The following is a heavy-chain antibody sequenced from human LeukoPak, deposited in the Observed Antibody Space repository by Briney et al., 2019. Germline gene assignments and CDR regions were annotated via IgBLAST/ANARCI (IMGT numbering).Heavy chain of an antibody. CDR1: GGSISSSSYY. CDR3: ARLWWELQRSNNYYFDY. CDR2: IHYSGST. D-gene: IGHD1-26*01. Sequence: SETLSLTCTVSGGSISSSSYYWGWIRQPPGKGLEWIGSIHYSGSTYYNPSLKSRVTISVDTSKNQFSLKLSSVTAADTAVYYCARLWWELQRSNNYYFDYWGQGTLVTVSS. J-gene: IGHJ4*02. V-gene: IGHV4-39*07.